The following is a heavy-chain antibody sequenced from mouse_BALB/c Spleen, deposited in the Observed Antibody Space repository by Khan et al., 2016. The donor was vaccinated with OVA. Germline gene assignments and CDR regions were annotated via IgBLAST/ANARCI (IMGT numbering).Heavy chain of an antibody. Sequence: VQLQESGPDLVAPSQSLSITCTVSGFSLTDYGVSWIRQPPGKGLEWLGVIWGGGSTYYNSALKSRLSISKDNSKSQVFLKMSSLQTDDTAMDYCAKGVWSYYYAWDYWGQGTSVTVAS. J-gene: IGHJ4*01. CDR2: IWGGGST. CDR1: GFSLTDYG. V-gene: IGHV2-6-5*01. CDR3: AKGVWSYYYAWDY.